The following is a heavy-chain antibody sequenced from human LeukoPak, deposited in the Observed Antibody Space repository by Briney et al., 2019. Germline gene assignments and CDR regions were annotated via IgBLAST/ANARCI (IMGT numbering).Heavy chain of an antibody. CDR1: GFTFSSFA. V-gene: IGHV3-23*01. CDR3: AKDAIGQYRPYYFDS. Sequence: GRSLRLSCAASGFTFSSFAMSWVRQAPGKGLEWVSAISGSGESTYYADYVKGRFTVSRDNSKNTLILQLNSLRAEDTAVYYCAKDAIGQYRPYYFDSWGKGTLVTVSS. CDR2: ISGSGEST. D-gene: IGHD3-16*02. J-gene: IGHJ4*02.